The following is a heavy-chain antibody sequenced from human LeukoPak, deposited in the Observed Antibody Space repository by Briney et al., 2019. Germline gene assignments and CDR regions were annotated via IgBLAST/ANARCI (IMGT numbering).Heavy chain of an antibody. CDR1: GFTFSDYY. Sequence: SGGSLRLSCAASGFTFSDYYMSWIRKAPGKGLEWVSYISANSGYIKFADSVRGRFTISRDNAKNSLYLQMNSLRAEDTAVYYCARDVSRVVPAARYFDYWGQGTLVTVSS. CDR3: ARDVSRVVPAARYFDY. V-gene: IGHV3-11*06. J-gene: IGHJ4*02. D-gene: IGHD2-2*01. CDR2: ISANSGYI.